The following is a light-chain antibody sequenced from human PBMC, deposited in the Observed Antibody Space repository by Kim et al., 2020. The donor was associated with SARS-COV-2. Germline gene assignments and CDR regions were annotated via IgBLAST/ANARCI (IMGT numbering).Light chain of an antibody. Sequence: SASVGDRVTITCQASHDISNYLKWYQQKPGKAPKLLIYDASNLETGVPSRFSGSGSGTDFTFTISSLQPEDIATYYCQQYDNLPSTFGQGTKLEIK. J-gene: IGKJ2*01. V-gene: IGKV1-33*01. CDR1: HDISNY. CDR2: DAS. CDR3: QQYDNLPST.